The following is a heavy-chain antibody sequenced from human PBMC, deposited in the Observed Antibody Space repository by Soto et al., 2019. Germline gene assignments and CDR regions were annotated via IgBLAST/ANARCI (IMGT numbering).Heavy chain of an antibody. Sequence: EVQLVESGGGLVKPGGSLRGSCAASGFTFSNAWMFWVRQAPGKGPEWVGRSKSKTDGGTTDYNTLMKDRFPKSIQNSNLTLCLEMRTLDISDTAVYYWCTVVAMVRSGAVAYWDQGDRVTVSS. CDR1: GFTFSNAW. J-gene: IGHJ4*02. D-gene: IGHD3-10*01. CDR2: SKSKTDGGTT. V-gene: IGHV3-15*07. CDR3: CTVVAMVRSGAVAY.